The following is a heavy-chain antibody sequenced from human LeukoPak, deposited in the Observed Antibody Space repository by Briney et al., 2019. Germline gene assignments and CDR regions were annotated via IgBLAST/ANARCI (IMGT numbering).Heavy chain of an antibody. CDR2: ISGSGGST. D-gene: IGHD3-10*01. Sequence: AGGSLRLSCAASGFTFSSYGMGWVRQAPGKGLEWVSAISGSGGSTYYADSVKGRFTISRDNSKNTLYLQMNSLRAEDTAVYYCARERMTPHGSGSSFDYWGQGTLVTVSS. CDR1: GFTFSSYG. J-gene: IGHJ4*02. V-gene: IGHV3-23*01. CDR3: ARERMTPHGSGSSFDY.